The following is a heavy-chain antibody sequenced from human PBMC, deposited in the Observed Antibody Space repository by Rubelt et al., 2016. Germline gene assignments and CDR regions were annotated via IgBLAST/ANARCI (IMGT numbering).Heavy chain of an antibody. Sequence: QVQMVQSGTEVKEPGASVKVSCKASGYTFTDYYMHWVRQAPGQGLEWVGRINPNSGDTNFAQKFQGRVTMTRETSISTAYMELSRRRSDDTAVYYCARTGARYYFDYWGQGTLVTVSA. J-gene: IGHJ4*02. D-gene: IGHD1-1*01. CDR3: ARTGARYYFDY. CDR2: INPNSGDT. V-gene: IGHV1-2*06. CDR1: GYTFTDYY.